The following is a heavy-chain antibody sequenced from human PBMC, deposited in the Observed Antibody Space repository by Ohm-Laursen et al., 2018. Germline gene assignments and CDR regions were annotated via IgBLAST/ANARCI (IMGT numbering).Heavy chain of an antibody. CDR1: GGSISSYY. CDR3: ARDHYDYYYGMDV. V-gene: IGHV4-4*07. CDR2: IYTSGST. J-gene: IGHJ6*02. Sequence: GTLSLTCTVSGGSISSYYWSWIRQPAGKGLEWIGRIYTSGSTNYNPSLKSRVTMSVDTSKSQFSLKLSSVTAADTAVYYCARDHYDYYYGMDVWGQGTTVTVSS.